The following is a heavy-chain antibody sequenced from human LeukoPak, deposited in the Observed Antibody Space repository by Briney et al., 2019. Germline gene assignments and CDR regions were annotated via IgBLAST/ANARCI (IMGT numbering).Heavy chain of an antibody. D-gene: IGHD3-22*01. CDR2: IYYSGST. Sequence: KPSETLSLTCTVSGGSISSSSYYWGWIRQPPGKRLEWSGSIYYSGSTYYNPSLKSRVTISVDTSKNQFSLKLSSVTAEDTAVYYCAKLLYYYDSSQPYWGQGTLVTVSS. CDR1: GGSISSSSYY. CDR3: AKLLYYYDSSQPY. J-gene: IGHJ4*02. V-gene: IGHV4-39*07.